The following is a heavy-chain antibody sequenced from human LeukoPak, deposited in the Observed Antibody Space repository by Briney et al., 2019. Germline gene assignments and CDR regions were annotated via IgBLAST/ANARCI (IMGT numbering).Heavy chain of an antibody. CDR3: ARSNYDSTTFYYHLDL. J-gene: IGHJ5*02. Sequence: PGGSLRLSCAASGFTFSTYWMHWVRQAPGKGTVWVSRVDVHGQGTAYADSVKGRFTISRDNAKNTLSLQMNSLSAEDTAVYYCARSNYDSTTFYYHLDLWGQGTLVTVSS. CDR2: VDVHGQGT. CDR1: GFTFSTYW. V-gene: IGHV3-74*01. D-gene: IGHD2/OR15-2a*01.